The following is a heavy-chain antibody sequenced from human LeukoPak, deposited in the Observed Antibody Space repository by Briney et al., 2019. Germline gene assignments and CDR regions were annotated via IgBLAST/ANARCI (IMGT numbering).Heavy chain of an antibody. CDR1: GGSIRSSSHY. Sequence: SETLSLTCTVSGGSIRSSSHYWGWIRQPPGKGLEWIGSFYYSGSTYYSPSLKSRVTISVDTSKNQFSLKLSSVTAADTAVYYCARVRYDSSGYYPFFDYWGQGTLVTVSS. CDR2: FYYSGST. V-gene: IGHV4-39*01. D-gene: IGHD3-22*01. J-gene: IGHJ4*02. CDR3: ARVRYDSSGYYPFFDY.